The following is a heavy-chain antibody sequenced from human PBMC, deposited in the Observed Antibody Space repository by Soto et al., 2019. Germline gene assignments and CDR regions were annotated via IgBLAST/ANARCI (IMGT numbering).Heavy chain of an antibody. J-gene: IGHJ4*02. CDR2: ISPQTGGT. V-gene: IGHV1-2*02. CDR3: GRGRSGEIVIFY. D-gene: IGHD1-26*01. CDR1: GYTFTGYY. Sequence: ASVKVSCKGSGYTFTGYYIHWVRQTPGQGPEWMGEISPQTGGTKYAQKYQGRVTMTRDTSITTVYMELSNLSPDDTAVYYCGRGRSGEIVIFYWGQGTLVPVSS.